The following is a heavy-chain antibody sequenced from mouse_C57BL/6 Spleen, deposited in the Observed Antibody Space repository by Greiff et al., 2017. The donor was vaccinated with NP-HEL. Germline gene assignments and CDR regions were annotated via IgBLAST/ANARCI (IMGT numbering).Heavy chain of an antibody. CDR3: ARGRIEGYYAMDY. CDR1: GYAFTNYL. CDR2: INPGSGGT. J-gene: IGHJ4*01. Sequence: VQLQQSGAELVRPGTSVKVSCKASGYAFTNYLIEWVKQRPGQGLEWIGVINPGSGGTNYNETLKGKATLTADKSSSTAYMQLSSLTSEDSAVYFCARGRIEGYYAMDYWGQGTSVTVSS. V-gene: IGHV1-54*01.